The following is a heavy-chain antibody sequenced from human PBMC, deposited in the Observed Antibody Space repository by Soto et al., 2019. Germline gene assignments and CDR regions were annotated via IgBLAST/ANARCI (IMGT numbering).Heavy chain of an antibody. Sequence: EVQLVESGGGLVQPGRSLRLSCAASGFMFDDYAMHWVRQAPGKGLEWVSGMSWNNDNTGYADSVKGRFTISRDNARNSLYLQMNSLRNEDTALYYCVKGLGFGSGWYRGFDYWGQGTVVSVSS. CDR2: MSWNNDNT. D-gene: IGHD6-19*01. CDR3: VKGLGFGSGWYRGFDY. J-gene: IGHJ4*02. CDR1: GFMFDDYA. V-gene: IGHV3-9*01.